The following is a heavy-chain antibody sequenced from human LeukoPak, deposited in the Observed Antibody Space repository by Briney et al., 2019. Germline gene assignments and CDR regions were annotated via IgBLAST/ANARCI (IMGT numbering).Heavy chain of an antibody. V-gene: IGHV3-48*03. CDR3: AKAIDY. CDR2: ISSSGSTI. Sequence: GGSLRLSCAATGFTFSSYEMNWVRQAPGKGLEWVSYISSSGSTIYYADSVKGRFTVSKDDAKNSLYLQMNSLRADDTAVYYCAKAIDYWGLGTLVTVSS. CDR1: GFTFSSYE. J-gene: IGHJ4*02.